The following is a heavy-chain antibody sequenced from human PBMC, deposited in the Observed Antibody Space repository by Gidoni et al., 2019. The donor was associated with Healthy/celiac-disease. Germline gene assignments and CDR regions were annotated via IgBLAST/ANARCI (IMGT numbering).Heavy chain of an antibody. CDR1: GYSFTSYW. D-gene: IGHD2-8*01. CDR3: ARHGGGGAVLMVYATD. CDR2: IDPSDSYT. V-gene: IGHV5-10-1*03. J-gene: IGHJ4*02. Sequence: EVQLVQSGAEVKKPGESLLISCTGSGYSFTSYWISWVRQMPGKGLEWMGRIDPSDSYTNYSPSFQGHVTISADKSISTAYLQWSSLKASDTAMYYCARHGGGGAVLMVYATDWGQGTLVTVSS.